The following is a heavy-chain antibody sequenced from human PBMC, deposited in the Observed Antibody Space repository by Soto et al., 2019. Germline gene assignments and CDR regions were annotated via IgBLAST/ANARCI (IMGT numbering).Heavy chain of an antibody. CDR3: ARAPSPYSSSYYYFDY. J-gene: IGHJ4*02. CDR1: GFTFSSYW. D-gene: IGHD6-6*01. CDR2: IKQDGSEK. Sequence: GGSLRLSCAASGFTFSSYWMSWVRQAPGKGLEWVANIKQDGSEKYYVDSVKGRFTISRDNAKNSLYLQMNSLRAEDTAVYYCARAPSPYSSSYYYFDYWGQGTLVTVSS. V-gene: IGHV3-7*01.